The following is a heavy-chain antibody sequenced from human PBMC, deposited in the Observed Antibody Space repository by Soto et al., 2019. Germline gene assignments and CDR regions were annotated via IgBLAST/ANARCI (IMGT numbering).Heavy chain of an antibody. Sequence: VKVSCKVSGYTLTELSMHWVRQAPGKGLEWMGGFDPEDGETIYAQKFQGRVTMTEDTSTDTAYMELSSLRSEDTAVYYCATGATIFGVVANWGQGTLVTVSS. CDR1: GYTLTELS. D-gene: IGHD3-3*01. CDR3: ATGATIFGVVAN. V-gene: IGHV1-24*01. J-gene: IGHJ4*02. CDR2: FDPEDGET.